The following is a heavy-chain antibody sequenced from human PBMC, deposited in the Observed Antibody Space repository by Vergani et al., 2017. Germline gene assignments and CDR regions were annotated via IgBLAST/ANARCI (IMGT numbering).Heavy chain of an antibody. J-gene: IGHJ5*02. Sequence: VHLVESGGGVVQPGRSLTLSCVASGFSFRGHGMHWVRQAPGKGLEWIGRIRSKAYNYATAYAASVKGRFSVCRDDSENMAYLQMNYLKSEDTAVYYCTTVQAYNAWRFDPWGQGTVVIVSS. CDR3: TTVQAYNAWRFDP. CDR1: GFSFRGHG. D-gene: IGHD2-21*01. V-gene: IGHV3-73*01. CDR2: IRSKAYNYAT.